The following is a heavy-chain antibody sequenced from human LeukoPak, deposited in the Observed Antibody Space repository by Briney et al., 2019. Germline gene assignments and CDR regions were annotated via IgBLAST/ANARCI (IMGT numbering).Heavy chain of an antibody. CDR2: LSATVSDGGA. CDR3: AKRGVVIRVFLVGFHKEAYYFDS. D-gene: IGHD3-10*01. J-gene: IGHJ4*02. V-gene: IGHV3-23*01. Sequence: GGSLRLSCAASAFTFSNYAMSWVRQAPGKGLEWVSTLSATVSDGGAYYADSMKGRFTISRDNPKNTLYLQMNSLRAEDTAVYFCAKRGVVIRVFLVGFHKEAYYFDSWGQGALVTVSS. CDR1: AFTFSNYA.